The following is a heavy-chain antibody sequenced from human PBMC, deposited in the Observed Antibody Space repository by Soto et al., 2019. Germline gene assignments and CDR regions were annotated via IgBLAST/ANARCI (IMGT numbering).Heavy chain of an antibody. Sequence: PSETLSLTCTVSGGSISSGGYYWSWIRQHPGKGLEWTGYIYYSGSTYYNPSLQGRVTMTTDTSTSTAYMELRSLRSDDTAVYYCARDKAAPFIAVVGYYYYGMDVWRQGTTVTVSS. D-gene: IGHD6-19*01. V-gene: IGHV4-31*03. J-gene: IGHJ6*02. CDR3: ARDKAAPFIAVVGYYYYGMDV. CDR1: GGSISSGGYY. CDR2: IYYSGST.